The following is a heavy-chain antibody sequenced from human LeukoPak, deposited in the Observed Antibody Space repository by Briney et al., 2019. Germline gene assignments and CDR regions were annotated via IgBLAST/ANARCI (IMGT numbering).Heavy chain of an antibody. D-gene: IGHD4-17*01. CDR2: ISTSGSSI. CDR1: GFTFSSYN. CDR3: ARDATTELGTVYMDV. J-gene: IGHJ6*03. V-gene: IGHV3-48*04. Sequence: GGSLRLSCAASGFTFSSYNMNWVRQAPGKGLEWLSHISTSGSSIHYADSVKGRFTISRDNAKNSLYLQMNSLRVEDTAVYYCARDATTELGTVYMDVWGKGTTVTISS.